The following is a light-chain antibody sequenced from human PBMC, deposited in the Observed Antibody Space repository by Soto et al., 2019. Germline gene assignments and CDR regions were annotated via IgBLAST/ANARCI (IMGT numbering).Light chain of an antibody. CDR1: SSDVGGYNY. CDR2: EVS. J-gene: IGLJ3*02. Sequence: QSALTQPASVSGSPGQSITISCTGTSSDVGGYNYVSWYQQHPGKAPKLMIYEVSNRPSGISHRFSGSKSANTASLTISGLQAEDEADYYCNSYTTSSTGVFGGGTKLTVL. CDR3: NSYTTSSTGV. V-gene: IGLV2-14*01.